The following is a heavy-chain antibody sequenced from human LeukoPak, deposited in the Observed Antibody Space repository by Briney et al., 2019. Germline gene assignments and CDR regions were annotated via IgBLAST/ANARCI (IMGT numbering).Heavy chain of an antibody. J-gene: IGHJ6*02. D-gene: IGHD3-10*01. Sequence: ASVKVSCKASGYTLTGYYMHWVRQAPGQGLEWMGWINPNSGGTNYAQKFQGRVTMTRDTSISTAYMELSRLRSDDTAVYYCARSITMVRAQDVWGQGTTVTVSS. CDR3: ARSITMVRAQDV. CDR2: INPNSGGT. V-gene: IGHV1-2*02. CDR1: GYTLTGYY.